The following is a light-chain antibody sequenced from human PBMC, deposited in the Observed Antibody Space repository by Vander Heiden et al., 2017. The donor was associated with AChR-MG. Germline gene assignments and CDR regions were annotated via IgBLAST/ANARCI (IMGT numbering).Light chain of an antibody. Sequence: QSVLTPPPSVPEAPRPRVTISCSGSSSNIGNNAVNWYQQLPGKAPKLLIYYDDLLPSGVSDRFSGSKSGTSASLAISGLQSEDEADYYCAAWDDSLNGRVVFGGGTKLTVL. V-gene: IGLV1-36*01. CDR1: SSNIGNNA. CDR2: YDD. CDR3: AAWDDSLNGRVV. J-gene: IGLJ2*01.